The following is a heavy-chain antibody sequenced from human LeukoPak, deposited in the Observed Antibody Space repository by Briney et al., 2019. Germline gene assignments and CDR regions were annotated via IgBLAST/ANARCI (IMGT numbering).Heavy chain of an antibody. J-gene: IGHJ6*02. CDR3: ARDWGYYSDLYYGMDV. Sequence: PGGSLRLSCEASGFTFSGYALHWVRQAPGKGLEWVAVISYDGSNKYYTDSVKGRFTISRDNSKNTLYLQMNSLRAEDTALYYCARDWGYYSDLYYGMDVWGQGTTVTVSS. CDR1: GFTFSGYA. D-gene: IGHD2-15*01. CDR2: ISYDGSNK. V-gene: IGHV3-30*04.